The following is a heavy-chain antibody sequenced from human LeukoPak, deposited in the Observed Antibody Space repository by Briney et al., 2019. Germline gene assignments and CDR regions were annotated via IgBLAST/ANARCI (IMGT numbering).Heavy chain of an antibody. D-gene: IGHD3-9*01. CDR1: GFTFSTYW. J-gene: IGHJ6*03. Sequence: GGSLRLSCAASGFTFSTYWMHWVRQAPGKGLVWVSRITSDGSSTSYADSVKGRFTISRDNAKNTLYLQMNSLRAEDTAVYYCARDRLDTISSRNYYYYYMDVWGKGTTVTVSS. V-gene: IGHV3-74*01. CDR2: ITSDGSST. CDR3: ARDRLDTISSRNYYYYYMDV.